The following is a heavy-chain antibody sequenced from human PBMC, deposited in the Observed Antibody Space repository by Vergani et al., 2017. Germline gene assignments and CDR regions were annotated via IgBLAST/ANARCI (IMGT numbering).Heavy chain of an antibody. Sequence: QVELVQSGAEVKKPGASVKVSCKASGYTFTGYYMHWVRQAPGQGLEWMGWINPNRGGTNYAQKFQGRVTMTRDTSISTAYMELSRLRSDDTAVYYCARGTGWLQLGYWGQGTLVTVSS. CDR2: INPNRGGT. J-gene: IGHJ4*02. V-gene: IGHV1-2*02. D-gene: IGHD5-24*01. CDR1: GYTFTGYY. CDR3: ARGTGWLQLGY.